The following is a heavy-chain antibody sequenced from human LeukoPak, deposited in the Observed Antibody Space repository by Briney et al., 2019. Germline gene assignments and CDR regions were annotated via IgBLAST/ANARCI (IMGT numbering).Heavy chain of an antibody. D-gene: IGHD4-11*01. V-gene: IGHV1-69*13. Sequence: ASVKVSCKASGGTFSSYAISWVRQAPGQGLEWMGGIIPTFGTANYAQKFQGRVTITADESTSTAYMELSSLRSEDTAVYYCARFVTTSHYFDYWGQGTLVTVSS. CDR2: IIPTFGTA. J-gene: IGHJ4*02. CDR1: GGTFSSYA. CDR3: ARFVTTSHYFDY.